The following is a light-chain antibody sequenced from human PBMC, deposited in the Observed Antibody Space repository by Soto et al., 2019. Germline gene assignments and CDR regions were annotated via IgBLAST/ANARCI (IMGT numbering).Light chain of an antibody. CDR1: QSVSSNY. CDR3: QQYGSSPPT. CDR2: GAS. J-gene: IGKJ1*01. V-gene: IGKV3-20*01. Sequence: EIVMTQSPATLSVSPGERATLSCRASQSVSSNYLAWYRRKPGQAPRLLIYGASNRATDIPGRFSGSGSGTDFTLTITRLEPEDFAVYYCQQYGSSPPTFGPGTRLEIK.